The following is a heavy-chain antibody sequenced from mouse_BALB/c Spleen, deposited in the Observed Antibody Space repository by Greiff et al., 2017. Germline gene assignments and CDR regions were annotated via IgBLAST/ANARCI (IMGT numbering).Heavy chain of an antibody. Sequence: EVKLQESGGDLVKPGGSLKLSCAASGFTFSSYGMSWVRQTPDKRLEWVATISSGGSYTYYPDSVKGRFTISRDNAKNTLYLQMSSLKSEDTAMYYCARELGNAMDYWGQGTSVTVSS. CDR3: ARELGNAMDY. CDR2: ISSGGSYT. J-gene: IGHJ4*01. V-gene: IGHV5-6*01. CDR1: GFTFSSYG. D-gene: IGHD4-1*01.